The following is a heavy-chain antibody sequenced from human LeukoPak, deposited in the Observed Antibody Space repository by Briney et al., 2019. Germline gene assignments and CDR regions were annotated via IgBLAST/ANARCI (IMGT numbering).Heavy chain of an antibody. CDR3: ARDGFDYSISNWFDP. CDR1: GYTFTSYG. J-gene: IGHJ5*02. CDR2: ISAYNGNT. Sequence: ASVKVSCKASGYTFTSYGISWVRLAPGQGLEWMGWISAYNGNTNYAQKLQGRVTMTTDTSTSTAYMELRSLRSDDTAVYYCARDGFDYSISNWFDPWGQGTLVTVSS. D-gene: IGHD4-11*01. V-gene: IGHV1-18*01.